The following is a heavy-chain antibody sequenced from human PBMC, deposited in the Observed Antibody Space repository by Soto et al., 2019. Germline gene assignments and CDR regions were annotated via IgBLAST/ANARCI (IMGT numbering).Heavy chain of an antibody. CDR2: VVYDGSKK. V-gene: IGHV3-33*08. J-gene: IGHJ4*02. Sequence: QVQLVESGGGVAQPGRSLRLSCAASGFTFSNYGMDWVRQAPGKGLEWVAAVVYDGSKKYYADSVKGRFTVSRDNYKNTLVLEMNALRAEDTAVYYCARDRGYRRYFDSSGFWADSWGQGTLVTVSS. D-gene: IGHD3-22*01. CDR1: GFTFSNYG. CDR3: ARDRGYRRYFDSSGFWADS.